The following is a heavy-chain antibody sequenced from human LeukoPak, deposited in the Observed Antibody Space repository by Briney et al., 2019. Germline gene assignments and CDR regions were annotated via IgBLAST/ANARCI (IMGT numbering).Heavy chain of an antibody. J-gene: IGHJ6*02. CDR3: ARDQADNYYGMDL. Sequence: ASVKVSCRAFGYDFRNHYVHWVRQAPGQGLEWVGWINPQTGFTMFAEKFQGRAPVTGDTSTNTVFLELPSLRSDDTATFYCARDQADNYYGMDLWGQGTTVIVSS. V-gene: IGHV1-2*02. CDR1: GYDFRNHY. CDR2: INPQTGFT.